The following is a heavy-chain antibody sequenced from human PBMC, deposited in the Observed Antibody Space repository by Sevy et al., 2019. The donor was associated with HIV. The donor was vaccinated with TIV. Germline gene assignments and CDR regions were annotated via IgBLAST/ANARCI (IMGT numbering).Heavy chain of an antibody. CDR3: ARDDCSRTSCHGSLLY. J-gene: IGHJ4*02. D-gene: IGHD2-2*01. CDR1: GYTFTSYG. V-gene: IGHV1-18*01. Sequence: ASVKVSCKASGYTFTSYGISWVRQAPGQGPEWMGWISVYNVNTNYAQKLQGRVSMTTDTSTSTACMELRSLRSDDTAVYYCARDDCSRTSCHGSLLYWGQGTLVTVSS. CDR2: ISVYNVNT.